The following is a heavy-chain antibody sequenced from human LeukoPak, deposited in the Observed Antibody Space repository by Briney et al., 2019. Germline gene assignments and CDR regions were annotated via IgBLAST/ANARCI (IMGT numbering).Heavy chain of an antibody. CDR1: GYTFTSYG. V-gene: IGHV1-69*13. D-gene: IGHD3-3*01. CDR2: IIPIFGTA. CDR3: ARAAYDFWSGNTFDY. Sequence: GASVKVSCKASGYTFTSYGISWVRQAPGQGLEWMGGIIPIFGTANYAQKFQGRVTITADESTSTAYMELSSLRSEDTAVYYCARAAYDFWSGNTFDYWGQGTLVTVSS. J-gene: IGHJ4*02.